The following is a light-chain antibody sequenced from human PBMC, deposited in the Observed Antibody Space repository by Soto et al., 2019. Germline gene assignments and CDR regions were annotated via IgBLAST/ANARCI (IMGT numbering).Light chain of an antibody. CDR3: AAWDDSRSGSVV. V-gene: IGLV1-47*01. Sequence: QSVLTQPPSASGTPGQRVTISCSGSSSNIGSNYVYWYQQLPGTAPKLLIYRNNQRPSGVPDRFSGSKSGTSASLAISGLRSEDEAGYYCAAWDDSRSGSVVFGGGTKLTVL. J-gene: IGLJ2*01. CDR2: RNN. CDR1: SSNIGSNY.